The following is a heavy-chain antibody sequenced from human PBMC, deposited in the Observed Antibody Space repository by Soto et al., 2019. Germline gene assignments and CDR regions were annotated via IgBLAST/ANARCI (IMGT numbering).Heavy chain of an antibody. V-gene: IGHV3-33*01. D-gene: IGHD2-2*01. J-gene: IGHJ6*02. Sequence: GKGLEWVAVIWYDGSNKYYADSVKGRFTISRDNSKNTLYLQMNSLRAEDTAVYYCASDCFFVVGRDGRCSHGMGVWGQPTTVSVSS. CDR3: ASDCFFVVGRDGRCSHGMGV. CDR2: IWYDGSNK.